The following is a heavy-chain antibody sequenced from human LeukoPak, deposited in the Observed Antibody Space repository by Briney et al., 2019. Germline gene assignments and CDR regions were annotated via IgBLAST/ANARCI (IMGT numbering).Heavy chain of an antibody. D-gene: IGHD1-26*01. V-gene: IGHV3-30-3*01. CDR3: ARDWGQRGVGATLAN. Sequence: GGSLRLSCAASGFTFSSHAMVWVRQAPGKGLEWVSFISHDGSESFHTESVKGRFTISRDNFKNTVDLQVSGLKEEDTAVYYCARDWGQRGVGATLANWGQGTLSSSPQ. CDR2: ISHDGSES. CDR1: GFTFSSHA. J-gene: IGHJ4*02.